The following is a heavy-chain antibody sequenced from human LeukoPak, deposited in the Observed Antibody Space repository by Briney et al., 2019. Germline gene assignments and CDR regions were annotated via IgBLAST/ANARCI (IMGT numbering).Heavy chain of an antibody. V-gene: IGHV1-69*05. D-gene: IGHD3-22*01. Sequence: SVKVSRKASGGTFTSYAVSWVRQAPGQGLEWMGGIIPIFGTAHYAQKFQGRVTITTDESTSTAYMDLSSLRSDDTAVYYCARGYYDSSGYYYVWDYWGQGTLVTVSS. CDR1: GGTFTSYA. CDR2: IIPIFGTA. CDR3: ARGYYDSSGYYYVWDY. J-gene: IGHJ4*02.